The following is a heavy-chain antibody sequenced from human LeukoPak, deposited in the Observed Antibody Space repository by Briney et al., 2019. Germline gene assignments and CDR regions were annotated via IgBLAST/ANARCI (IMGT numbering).Heavy chain of an antibody. Sequence: SETLSLTCTVSGGSINRYFWSWIRQPPGKGLEWIGHIYYSGTTNYNPSLKSRVTVSVDMSKNQFSLKLTSVTAADTAVYYCARAIVVVPAAKGNYYYYMDVWGKGTTVTVSS. D-gene: IGHD2-2*01. V-gene: IGHV4-59*01. CDR1: GGSINRYF. CDR2: IYYSGTT. J-gene: IGHJ6*03. CDR3: ARAIVVVPAAKGNYYYYMDV.